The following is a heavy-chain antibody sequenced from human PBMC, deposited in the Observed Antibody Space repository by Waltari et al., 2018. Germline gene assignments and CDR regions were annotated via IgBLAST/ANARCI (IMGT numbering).Heavy chain of an antibody. CDR1: GYTFTNLG. CDR3: ARDSCSGTSCYLSDY. Sequence: QVQLVQSGAEVKKPGASVKVSCKASGYTFTNLGLSWVRQAPGQGLEWMGWISGNNGNTKYAQKFQGRVTMTTDTSTSTAYMELRSLRSDDTAVYYCARDSCSGTSCYLSDYWGQGTLVTVSS. J-gene: IGHJ4*02. CDR2: ISGNNGNT. V-gene: IGHV1-18*01. D-gene: IGHD2-15*01.